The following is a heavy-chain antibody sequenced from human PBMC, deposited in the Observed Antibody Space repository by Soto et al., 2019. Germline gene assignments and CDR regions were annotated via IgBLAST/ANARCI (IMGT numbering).Heavy chain of an antibody. Sequence: SGPTLVNPTQTLTLTCTFSGFSLSTSGVGVGWIRQPPGKALEWLALIYWNDDKRYSPSLKSRLTITKDTPKNQVVLTMTNMDPVDTATYYCAHRGHSSGWYHYYYYGMDVWGQRTTVTVSS. CDR1: GFSLSTSGVG. V-gene: IGHV2-5*01. D-gene: IGHD6-19*01. J-gene: IGHJ6*02. CDR2: IYWNDDK. CDR3: AHRGHSSGWYHYYYYGMDV.